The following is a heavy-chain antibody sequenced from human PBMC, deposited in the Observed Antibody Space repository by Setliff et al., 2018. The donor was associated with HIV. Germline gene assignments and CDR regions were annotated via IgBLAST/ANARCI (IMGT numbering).Heavy chain of an antibody. CDR3: AKVFLFGIDVFDI. Sequence: GGSLRLSCAASGLTFSSHWMHWVRQAPGKGLVWVSTVGAVGGPTHYAESVKGRFTISKDNSKNTLYLQMSSLRDEDTAVYYCAKVFLFGIDVFDIWGQGTMVTVSS. CDR2: VGAVGGPT. D-gene: IGHD3-16*01. J-gene: IGHJ3*02. CDR1: GLTFSSHW. V-gene: IGHV3-23*01.